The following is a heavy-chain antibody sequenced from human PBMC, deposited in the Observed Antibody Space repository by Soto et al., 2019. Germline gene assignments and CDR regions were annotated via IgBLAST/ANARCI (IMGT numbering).Heavy chain of an antibody. CDR2: IYYSGST. D-gene: IGHD5-12*01. CDR3: ARHKGGYVLGGYYYYYYYMDV. V-gene: IGHV4-39*01. Sequence: SETLSLTCTVSGGSISSSSYYWGWIRQPPGKGLEWIGSIYYSGSTYYNPSLKSRVTISVDTSKNQFSLKLSSVTAADTAVYYCARHKGGYVLGGYYYYYYYMDVWGKGTTVTVSS. CDR1: GGSISSSSYY. J-gene: IGHJ6*03.